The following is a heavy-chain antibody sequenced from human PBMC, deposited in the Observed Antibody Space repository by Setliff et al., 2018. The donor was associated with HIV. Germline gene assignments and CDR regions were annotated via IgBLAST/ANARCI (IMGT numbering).Heavy chain of an antibody. V-gene: IGHV3-30*02. CDR3: AKDHATSSWFTALLDY. CDR2: IEFDGSDK. J-gene: IGHJ4*02. Sequence: GGSLRLSCEASGFTFSTYSMNWVRQAPGKGLEWVTFIEFDGSDKYYVDSVKGRFTISRDNSKNTLYLQMNSLRAEDTAVYYCAKDHATSSWFTALLDYWGQGALVTVSS. CDR1: GFTFSTYS. D-gene: IGHD6-13*01.